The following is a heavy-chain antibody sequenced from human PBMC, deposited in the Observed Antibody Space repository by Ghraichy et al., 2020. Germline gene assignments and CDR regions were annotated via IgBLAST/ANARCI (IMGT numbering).Heavy chain of an antibody. J-gene: IGHJ3*02. Sequence: GGSLRLSCAASGFTFSSYAMHWVRQAPGKGLEYVSAISSNGGSTYYANSVKGRFTISRDNSKNTLYLQMGSLRAEDMVVYYCARDLDTGYYYDSSGYYYGDAFDIWGQGTMVTVSS. D-gene: IGHD3-22*01. V-gene: IGHV3-64*01. CDR3: ARDLDTGYYYDSSGYYYGDAFDI. CDR2: ISSNGGST. CDR1: GFTFSSYA.